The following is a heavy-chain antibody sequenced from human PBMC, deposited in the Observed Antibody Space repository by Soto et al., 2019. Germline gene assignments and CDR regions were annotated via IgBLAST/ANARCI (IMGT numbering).Heavy chain of an antibody. J-gene: IGHJ4*02. CDR1: GFTFSTYA. CDR2: ISGSGGIT. Sequence: EVQLLESGGGVVQPGGSLRLSCSASGFTFSTYAMAWVRRAPGKGLELVSGISGSGGITYYADSVKGRFTISRDNSMSTLYLQMNTLRAEDAAVYYCAKRDYSDSSTYSPLFDYWGQGTLVTVSS. D-gene: IGHD3-22*01. V-gene: IGHV3-23*01. CDR3: AKRDYSDSSTYSPLFDY.